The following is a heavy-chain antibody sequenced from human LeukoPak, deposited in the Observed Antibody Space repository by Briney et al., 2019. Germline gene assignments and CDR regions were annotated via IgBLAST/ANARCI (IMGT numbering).Heavy chain of an antibody. D-gene: IGHD6-6*01. CDR1: GFTFTNYW. CDR2: LPPDELGI. Sequence: GGSLRLSCAASGFTFTNYWMHWVRQAPGMGLVWVSRLPPDELGIIYADSVKGRFTVSRDNAKNTVYLQMNNLRVDDTAMYYCVGTIASRGSEYWGQGALVTVPS. CDR3: VGTIASRGSEY. V-gene: IGHV3-74*01. J-gene: IGHJ4*02.